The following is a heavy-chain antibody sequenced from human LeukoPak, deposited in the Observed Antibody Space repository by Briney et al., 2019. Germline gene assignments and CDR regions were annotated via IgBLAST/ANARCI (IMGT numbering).Heavy chain of an antibody. V-gene: IGHV3-23*01. Sequence: QPGGSLRLSCAASGFTFSSYAMSWVRQAPGKGLEWVSTISGSGGSTYYADSVEGRFTISRDNSKNTLYLQMNSLRAEDTAVYYCAKDSGPGYSYGFDYWGQGTLVTVSS. D-gene: IGHD5-18*01. CDR3: AKDSGPGYSYGFDY. J-gene: IGHJ4*02. CDR1: GFTFSSYA. CDR2: ISGSGGST.